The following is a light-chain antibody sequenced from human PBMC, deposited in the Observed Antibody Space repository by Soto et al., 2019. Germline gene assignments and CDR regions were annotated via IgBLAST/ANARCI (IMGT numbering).Light chain of an antibody. Sequence: SVLTQPPSASGSPGRSVTISCTGTSSDVGAYNYVSWYQQHPDKAPKLMIYEVTKRPSWVPDRFSGSKSGNTASLTVSGLQADDEADYYCSSYAVGDVLVFGTGTKVTVL. CDR2: EVT. CDR3: SSYAVGDVLV. J-gene: IGLJ1*01. V-gene: IGLV2-8*01. CDR1: SSDVGAYNY.